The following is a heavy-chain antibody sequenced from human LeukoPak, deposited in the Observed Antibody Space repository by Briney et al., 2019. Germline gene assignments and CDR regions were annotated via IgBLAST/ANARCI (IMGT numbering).Heavy chain of an antibody. CDR2: IYYNGNT. Sequence: SETLSLTCTVSGGSISTDNCYWGWIRQPPGKGLEWIGSIYYNGNTYYNPSLKSRVTISVDTSKNQFSLKVNSVTAADTAVYYCAKDVGNHVTDYWGRGTLVTVSS. V-gene: IGHV4-39*07. J-gene: IGHJ4*02. D-gene: IGHD1-14*01. CDR1: GGSISTDNCY. CDR3: AKDVGNHVTDY.